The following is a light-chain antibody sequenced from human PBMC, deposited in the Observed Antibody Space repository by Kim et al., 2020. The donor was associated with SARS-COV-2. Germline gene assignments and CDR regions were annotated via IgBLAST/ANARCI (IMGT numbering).Light chain of an antibody. CDR1: SSDVGGYKY. CDR2: DVS. J-gene: IGLJ1*01. CDR3: SSYTRSSTNYV. V-gene: IGLV2-14*03. Sequence: SITISCTGTSSDVGGYKYVSWYQQHPGKAPKLMIYDVSNRPSGVSNRFSGSKSGNTASLTISGLQAEDEADYYCSSYTRSSTNYVFGTGTKVTVL.